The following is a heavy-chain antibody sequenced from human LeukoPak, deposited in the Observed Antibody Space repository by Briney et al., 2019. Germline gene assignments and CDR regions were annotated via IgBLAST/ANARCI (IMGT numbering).Heavy chain of an antibody. CDR3: ARGRGYCTTTTCWYFDY. J-gene: IGHJ4*02. V-gene: IGHV3-48*01. CDR1: GFTFSTYH. D-gene: IGHD2-2*01. Sequence: TGESLRLSCAASGFTFSTYHMIWVRQAPGKGLEWLSYINSGSDIIYYADSVKGRFTISRDNAKNSMNSLTVEDTAVYYCARGRGYCTTTTCWYFDYWGQGTLVTVSS. CDR2: INSGSDII.